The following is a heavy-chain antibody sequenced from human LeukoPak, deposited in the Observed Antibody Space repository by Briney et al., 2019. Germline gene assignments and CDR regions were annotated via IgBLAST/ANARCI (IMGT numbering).Heavy chain of an antibody. J-gene: IGHJ4*02. Sequence: SETLSLTCAVYGASFGGYYWSWIRQPPGKGLGWIGEINHSGSTNYNPSLRSRVTISVDTSKHKFSLKLRSVTAADTAVYYCARVTLRWYLFYFDYWGQGTLVTVSS. V-gene: IGHV4-34*01. D-gene: IGHD2-15*01. CDR3: ARVTLRWYLFYFDY. CDR2: INHSGST. CDR1: GASFGGYY.